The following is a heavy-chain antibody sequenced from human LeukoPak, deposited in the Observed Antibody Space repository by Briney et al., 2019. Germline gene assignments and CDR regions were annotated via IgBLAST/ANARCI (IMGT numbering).Heavy chain of an antibody. CDR2: IWYDGSNK. D-gene: IGHD2-2*01. CDR1: GFTFSSYG. Sequence: GGSLRLSCAASGFTFSSYGMHWVRQAPGKGLEWVAVIWYDGSNKYYADSVKGRFTISRDNSKNTLYLQMNSLRAEDTAVYYCAREGPVVPALKGNYYYGMDVWGQGTTVTVSS. V-gene: IGHV3-33*01. CDR3: AREGPVVPALKGNYYYGMDV. J-gene: IGHJ6*02.